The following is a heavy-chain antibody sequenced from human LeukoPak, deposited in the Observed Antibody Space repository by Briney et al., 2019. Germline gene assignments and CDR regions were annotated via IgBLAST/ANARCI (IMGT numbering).Heavy chain of an antibody. Sequence: GGSLRLPCTASGFTFSNYAMSRVRQAPGKGLEWVPVIYSGGSTYYADSVKGRFTISRDNSKNTLYLQMNSLRAEDTAVYYCARGKTPGGYDSSGDYTGGYFDYWGQGTLVTVSS. D-gene: IGHD3-22*01. V-gene: IGHV3-66*01. CDR1: GFTFSNYA. CDR2: IYSGGST. CDR3: ARGKTPGGYDSSGDYTGGYFDY. J-gene: IGHJ4*02.